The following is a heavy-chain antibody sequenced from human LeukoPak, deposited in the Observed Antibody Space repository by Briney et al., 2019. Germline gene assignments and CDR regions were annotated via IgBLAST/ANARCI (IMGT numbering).Heavy chain of an antibody. Sequence: GGSLRLSCAASGFTFRNAWMSWVRQAPGKGLEWVGRIKKKTEGGTTDYAAPVKGRFTISRDDSKNTLYLQMNSLKTEDTAVYYCVQGGGYCGGDCFFYFDYWGPGTLVTVSS. CDR3: VQGGGYCGGDCFFYFDY. CDR1: GFTFRNAW. V-gene: IGHV3-15*01. D-gene: IGHD2-21*02. J-gene: IGHJ4*02. CDR2: IKKKTEGGTT.